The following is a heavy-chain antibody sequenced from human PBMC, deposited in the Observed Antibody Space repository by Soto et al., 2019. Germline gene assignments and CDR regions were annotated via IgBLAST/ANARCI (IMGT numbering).Heavy chain of an antibody. CDR1: GGSISSYY. CDR3: ARRRPYYYGAGNLYYFDY. Sequence: SETLSLTCTVSGGSISSYYWSWIRQPPGKGLEWIGYIYYSGSTNYNPSLKSRVTISVDTSKNQFSLKLSSVTAADTAVYYCARRRPYYYGAGNLYYFDYWGQGTLVTVS. CDR2: IYYSGST. J-gene: IGHJ4*02. V-gene: IGHV4-59*08. D-gene: IGHD3-10*01.